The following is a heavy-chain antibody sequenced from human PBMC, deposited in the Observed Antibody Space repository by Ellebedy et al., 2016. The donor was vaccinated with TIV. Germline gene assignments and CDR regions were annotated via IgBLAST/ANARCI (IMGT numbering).Heavy chain of an antibody. CDR2: IDWDVDK. CDR1: GFSLNTSGMS. CDR3: ARMTGEVFEYYFDY. Sequence: SGPTLVTPTQTLTLTCTFSGFSLNTSGMSVSWIRQPPGKALELLARIDWDVDKYYSTYLKTRLTISKDTSKNQVVLTMTNMDPVDTATYYCARMTGEVFEYYFDYWGQGTLVTVSS. J-gene: IGHJ4*02. D-gene: IGHD3-10*01. V-gene: IGHV2-70*11.